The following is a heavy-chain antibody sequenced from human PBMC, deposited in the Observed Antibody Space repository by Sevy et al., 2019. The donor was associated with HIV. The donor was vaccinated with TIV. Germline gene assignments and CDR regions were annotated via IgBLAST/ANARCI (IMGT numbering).Heavy chain of an antibody. CDR1: GGTFSSYG. D-gene: IGHD3-16*01. Sequence: ASVKVSCKASGGTFSSYGISWVRQAPGQGLEWMGGIIPILGTVNYAQKFQGRVTITADESTKTAYMELSSLRSEDTAVYYCARGGRNGWHYFDYWGQETLVTVSS. V-gene: IGHV1-69*13. J-gene: IGHJ4*02. CDR3: ARGGRNGWHYFDY. CDR2: IIPILGTV.